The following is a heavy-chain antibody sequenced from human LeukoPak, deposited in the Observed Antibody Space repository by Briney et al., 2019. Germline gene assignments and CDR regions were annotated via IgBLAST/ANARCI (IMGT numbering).Heavy chain of an antibody. CDR1: GGSFSGYY. D-gene: IGHD3-22*01. CDR3: ARVNYYDSSRFDY. Sequence: SETLSLTCAVYGGSFSGYYWSWIRQPPGKGLEWIGEISHSGSTNYNPSLKSRVTISVDTSKNQFSLKLSSVTAADTAVYYCARVNYYDSSRFDYWGQGTLVTVSS. V-gene: IGHV4-34*01. CDR2: ISHSGST. J-gene: IGHJ4*02.